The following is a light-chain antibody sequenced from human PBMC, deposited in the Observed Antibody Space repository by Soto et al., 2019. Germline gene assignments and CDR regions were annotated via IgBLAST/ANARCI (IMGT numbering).Light chain of an antibody. V-gene: IGLV1-40*01. CDR3: QSYDSSLSGSVV. J-gene: IGLJ2*01. CDR2: ANT. Sequence: QLVLTQPPSVSGAPGQRVTISCTGSSSNIGAGYGVHWYQQLPGTAPKLLIYANTNRPSGVPDRFSGSKSGTSASLAITGLQAEDEADYYCQSYDSSLSGSVVFGGGTKLTVL. CDR1: SSNIGAGYG.